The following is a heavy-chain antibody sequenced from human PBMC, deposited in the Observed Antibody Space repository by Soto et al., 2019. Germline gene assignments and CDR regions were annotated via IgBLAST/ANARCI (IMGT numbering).Heavy chain of an antibody. J-gene: IGHJ4*02. Sequence: QVQLRESGPGLVKPSQTMSLTCAVSGASVAGGSYYWSWVRQPPGKGLEWIGYITSRGRPFYNPSLSSRGTISADTSKNHLSLQLTSVTAADTAVDYCARDKYIVYDFGIWGQGTLFTVAS. CDR3: ARDKYIVYDFGI. CDR2: ITSRGRP. V-gene: IGHV4-30-4*01. D-gene: IGHD3-3*01. CDR1: GASVAGGSYY.